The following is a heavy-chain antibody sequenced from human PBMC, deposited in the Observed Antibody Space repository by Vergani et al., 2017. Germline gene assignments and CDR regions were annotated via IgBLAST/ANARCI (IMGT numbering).Heavy chain of an antibody. CDR2: INPSGGHT. V-gene: IGHV1-46*03. CDR1: GYTFSNYY. CDR3: ARGDYGILTGYRY. J-gene: IGHJ4*02. D-gene: IGHD3-9*01. Sequence: QVQVVQSGAAVKKSGASVKVSCKTSGYTFSNYYMHWVRQAPEQGLEWMGIINPSGGHTNYAQKFQGRVTMTRDTSTSTVYMELSSLRSEDTAIYYCARGDYGILTGYRYWGQGTLVTGSA.